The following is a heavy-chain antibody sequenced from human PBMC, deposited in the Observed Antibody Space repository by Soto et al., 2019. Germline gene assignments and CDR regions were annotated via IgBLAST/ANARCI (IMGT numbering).Heavy chain of an antibody. CDR3: ARHVPLLRGITIVRGPAWFDP. V-gene: IGHV4-59*08. CDR2: IYYSGST. CDR1: GGSISSYY. Sequence: QVQLQESGPGLVKPSETLSLTCTVSGGSISSYYWSWIRQPPGKGLEWIGDIYYSGSTNYNPSLKSRVTISVDTSKNQFSLKLSSVAAADTAVYYCARHVPLLRGITIVRGPAWFDPWGQGTLVTVSS. D-gene: IGHD3-10*01. J-gene: IGHJ5*02.